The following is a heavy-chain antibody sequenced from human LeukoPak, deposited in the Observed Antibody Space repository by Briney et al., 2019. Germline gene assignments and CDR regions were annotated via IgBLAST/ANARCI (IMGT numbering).Heavy chain of an antibody. V-gene: IGHV1-46*01. CDR3: AKLAASETGEGS. Sequence: ASVKVSCKASGYTFTSYYMHWVRQAPGQGLEWMGIINPSGDSTSYAQKFQGRVTMTRDTSTSTVYMELSSLRSEGTAIYYCAKLAASETGEGSWGQGTLVTVSS. D-gene: IGHD6-13*01. CDR2: INPSGDST. J-gene: IGHJ5*02. CDR1: GYTFTSYY.